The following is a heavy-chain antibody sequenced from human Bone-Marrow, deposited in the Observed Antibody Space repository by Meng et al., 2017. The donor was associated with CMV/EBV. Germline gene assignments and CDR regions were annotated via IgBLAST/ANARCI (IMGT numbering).Heavy chain of an antibody. Sequence: ASVKVSCKASGYTFTGYYMHWVRQAPGQGLEWMGWINPNSGGTNYAQKFQGRVTMTRDTSISTAYMELSRLRSDDTAVYYCARDLSIEGNSSSWGRWYYYGMDVWGQGTTVTVSS. CDR2: INPNSGGT. V-gene: IGHV1-2*02. J-gene: IGHJ6*02. CDR1: GYTFTGYY. D-gene: IGHD6-13*01. CDR3: ARDLSIEGNSSSWGRWYYYGMDV.